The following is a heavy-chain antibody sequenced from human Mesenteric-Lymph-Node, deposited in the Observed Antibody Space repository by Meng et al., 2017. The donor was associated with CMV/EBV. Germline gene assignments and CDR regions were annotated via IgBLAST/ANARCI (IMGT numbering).Heavy chain of an antibody. V-gene: IGHV3-23*01. CDR3: AKDRRTISGFDY. D-gene: IGHD3-3*01. CDR2: SSGKGASA. J-gene: IGHJ4*02. Sequence: CAASGCTFSSGGIGWVRQAPGKGLEWVSASSGKGASAYYAGSVEGRFTISREKSKNTVALQMNSLRAEDTALYYCAKDRRTISGFDYWGQGTLVTVSS. CDR1: GCTFSSGG.